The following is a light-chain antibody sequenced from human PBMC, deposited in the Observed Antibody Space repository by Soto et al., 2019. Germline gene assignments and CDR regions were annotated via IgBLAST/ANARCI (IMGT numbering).Light chain of an antibody. CDR3: SSYTRSNTRV. CDR1: SSDVGGYKY. Sequence: QSALTQPASVSGSPGQSITISCTGTSSDVGGYKYVSWYQQHPGKAPKLMIYDVGNRPSGVSNRFSGSKSGNTASLTISGLQAEDEADYYCSSYTRSNTRVFGSGTKLTVL. CDR2: DVG. J-gene: IGLJ1*01. V-gene: IGLV2-14*03.